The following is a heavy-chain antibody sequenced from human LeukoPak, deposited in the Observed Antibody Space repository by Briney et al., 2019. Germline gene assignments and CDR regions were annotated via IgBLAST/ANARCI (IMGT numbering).Heavy chain of an antibody. CDR1: GYTFTGYY. J-gene: IGHJ3*02. CDR3: ARGAYSSSPLPRGDDAFDI. CDR2: INPNSGGT. D-gene: IGHD6-6*01. V-gene: IGHV1-2*02. Sequence: ASVKVSCKASGYTFTGYYMHWVRQAPGQGLEWMGWINPNSGGTNYAQKFQGRVTMTRDTSISTAYMELSRMGSDDTAVYYCARGAYSSSPLPRGDDAFDIWGQGTMVTVSS.